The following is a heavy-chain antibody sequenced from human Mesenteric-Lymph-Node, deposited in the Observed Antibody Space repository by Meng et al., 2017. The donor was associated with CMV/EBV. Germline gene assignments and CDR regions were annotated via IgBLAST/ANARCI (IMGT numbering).Heavy chain of an antibody. V-gene: IGHV3-30-3*01. D-gene: IGHD3-10*01. Sequence: GESLKISCTASGFTFSSLAMHWVRQAPGKGLEWVAVISYDGAYKHYADSVKGRFTISRDNSKNTLYLQMNSLRAEDTALYYCATDRGYYFDSWGQGTLVTVSS. CDR2: ISYDGAYK. CDR3: ATDRGYYFDS. J-gene: IGHJ4*02. CDR1: GFTFSSLA.